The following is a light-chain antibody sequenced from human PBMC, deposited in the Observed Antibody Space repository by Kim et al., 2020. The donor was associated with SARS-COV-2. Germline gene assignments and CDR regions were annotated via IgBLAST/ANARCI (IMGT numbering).Light chain of an antibody. CDR1: SSDVGGYNY. CDR3: SSYTSSSTRV. J-gene: IGLJ3*02. Sequence: GQSITISCTGPSSDVGGYNYVSWYQQRPGKAPKLMLYDVSNRPSGVSNRFSGSKSGNTASLTISGLQAEDEADYYCSSYTSSSTRVFGGGTQLTVL. CDR2: DVS. V-gene: IGLV2-14*03.